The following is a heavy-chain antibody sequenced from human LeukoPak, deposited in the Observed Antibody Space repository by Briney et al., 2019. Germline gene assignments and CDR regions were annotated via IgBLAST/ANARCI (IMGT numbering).Heavy chain of an antibody. CDR3: ARGRPRLTYYYGSGRYLDY. CDR1: GDSVSSNSAA. Sequence: SGRGPVKPSQTLSLTCAISGDSVSSNSAAWNWIRQSPSRGLEWLGRTYYRSKWYNDYAVSVKSRITINPDTSKNQFSLQLNSVTPEDTAVYYCARGRPRLTYYYGSGRYLDYWGQGTLVTVSS. J-gene: IGHJ4*02. V-gene: IGHV6-1*01. D-gene: IGHD3-10*01. CDR2: TYYRSKWYN.